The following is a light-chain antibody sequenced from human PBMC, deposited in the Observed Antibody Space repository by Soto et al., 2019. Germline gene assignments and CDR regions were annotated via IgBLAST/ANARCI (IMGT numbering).Light chain of an antibody. CDR2: ATS. Sequence: EVVLTQSPATLSLSPGEGATLSCRARQSIGNYLAWYQQKPGQAPRLLIYATSNRATGIPARFIGSGSGTDFTLTISSREPEDFAVYYCQQRSSWPFTFGPGTKVDIK. J-gene: IGKJ3*01. CDR1: QSIGNY. CDR3: QQRSSWPFT. V-gene: IGKV3-11*01.